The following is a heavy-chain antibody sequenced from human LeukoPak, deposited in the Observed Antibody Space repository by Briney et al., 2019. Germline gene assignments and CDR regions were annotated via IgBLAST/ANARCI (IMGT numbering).Heavy chain of an antibody. Sequence: SETLSLTCTVSGGSVSSYYWSWIRQPPGKGLEWIGYIYYSGSTNYNPSLKSRVTISVDTSKNQFSLKLSSVTAADTAVYYCARYSSSWPRRYFDYWGQGTLVTVSS. CDR1: GGSVSSYY. V-gene: IGHV4-59*02. J-gene: IGHJ4*02. CDR3: ARYSSSWPRRYFDY. CDR2: IYYSGST. D-gene: IGHD6-13*01.